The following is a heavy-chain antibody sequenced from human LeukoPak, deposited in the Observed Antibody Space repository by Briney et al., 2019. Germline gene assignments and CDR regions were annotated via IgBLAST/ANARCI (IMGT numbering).Heavy chain of an antibody. J-gene: IGHJ3*02. D-gene: IGHD6-19*01. Sequence: GGSLRLSCAASAFTFSNYTMTWVRQAPGKGLEWVSAIGGTGGNTFYADSVRGRFTISRDISKNTLYLQMNSLRAEDTAVYYCAKGVWSSGPDAFDIWGQGTMVTVSS. CDR2: IGGTGGNT. CDR1: AFTFSNYT. V-gene: IGHV3-23*01. CDR3: AKGVWSSGPDAFDI.